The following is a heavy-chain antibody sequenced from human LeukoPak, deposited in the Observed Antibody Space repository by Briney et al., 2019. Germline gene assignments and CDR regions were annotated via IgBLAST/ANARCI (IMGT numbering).Heavy chain of an antibody. CDR1: GGSISSGDYY. D-gene: IGHD6-13*01. Sequence: ETLSLTCTVSGGSISSGDYYWSWIRQAPGKGLEWVSAISGSGGSTCYAGSVKGRFTISRDNSKNTLYLQMNSLRAEDTAVYYCAKDFGEGSWYNYWGQGTLVTVSS. CDR3: AKDFGEGSWYNY. CDR2: ISGSGGST. V-gene: IGHV3-23*01. J-gene: IGHJ4*02.